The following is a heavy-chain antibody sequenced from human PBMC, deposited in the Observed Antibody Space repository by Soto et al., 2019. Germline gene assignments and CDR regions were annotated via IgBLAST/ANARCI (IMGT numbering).Heavy chain of an antibody. D-gene: IGHD3-22*01. CDR3: ATYYYDRRDNYYYYGMDV. Sequence: QVPLVQSGAEVKKPGASVKASCKASGYTFTSYGISWVRQAPGQGLEWMGWISAYNGNTNYAQKLQGRVTMTTDTSTSTAYIELRILRADDTAVYYCATYYYDRRDNYYYYGMDVWGQGTTVTVSS. CDR1: GYTFTSYG. J-gene: IGHJ6*02. CDR2: ISAYNGNT. V-gene: IGHV1-18*01.